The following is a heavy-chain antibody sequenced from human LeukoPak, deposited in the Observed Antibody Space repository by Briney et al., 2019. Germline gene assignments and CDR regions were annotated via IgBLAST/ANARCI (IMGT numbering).Heavy chain of an antibody. CDR2: IYPGDSDT. CDR3: ARAPRSESYFDWLYIGDGMDV. Sequence: GESLKISCKGSGYSFTSYWIGWVRQMPGKGLEWMGIIYPGDSDTRYSPSFQGQVTISADKSISTAYLQWSSLKASDTAMYYCARAPRSESYFDWLYIGDGMDVWGQGTTVTVSS. V-gene: IGHV5-51*01. J-gene: IGHJ6*02. D-gene: IGHD3-9*01. CDR1: GYSFTSYW.